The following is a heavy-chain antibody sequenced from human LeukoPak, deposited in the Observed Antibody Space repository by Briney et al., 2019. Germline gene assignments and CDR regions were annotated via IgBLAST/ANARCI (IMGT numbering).Heavy chain of an antibody. V-gene: IGHV5-51*01. CDR2: IYPPDSDT. CDR1: GYSFISYW. CDR3: ATQPSVGYDSSGYFDY. J-gene: IGHJ4*02. D-gene: IGHD3-22*01. Sequence: GESLKISCKGSGYSFISYWIVWVRQMPGEGLEWMGSIYPPDSDTKYGPSLEGQVTMSVDKSISTAYLQWSSLKASDTAMYYCATQPSVGYDSSGYFDYWGQGTLVTVSS.